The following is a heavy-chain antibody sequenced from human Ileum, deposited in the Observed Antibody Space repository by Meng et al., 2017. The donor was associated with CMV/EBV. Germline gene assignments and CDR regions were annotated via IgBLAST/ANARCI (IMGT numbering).Heavy chain of an antibody. D-gene: IGHD3-10*01. CDR2: IYYSGST. J-gene: IGHJ4*02. CDR3: ARGKVRGGSIDY. CDR1: GGSISNYY. V-gene: IGHV4-59*12. Sequence: SETLSLTCTVSGGSISNYYWSWIRQPPGKGLGWIGYIYYSGSTNYNPSLKSRVTISLSTSKNQFPLNLSSVTAADTAVYYCARGKVRGGSIDYWGQGTLVTVSS.